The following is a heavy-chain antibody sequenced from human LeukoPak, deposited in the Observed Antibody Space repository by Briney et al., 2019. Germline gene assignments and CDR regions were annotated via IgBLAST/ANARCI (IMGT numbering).Heavy chain of an antibody. D-gene: IGHD5-12*01. CDR1: GFIFSSYW. CDR3: ARAYFGYGYFDY. Sequence: GGSLRLSCAASGFIFSSYWMHWVRQAPGKGLVRVSRINSDGSRISYADSVKGRFTISRDNSKNTLYLHMNSLRAEDTAVYYCARAYFGYGYFDYWGQGTLVTVSS. J-gene: IGHJ4*02. CDR2: INSDGSRI. V-gene: IGHV3-74*01.